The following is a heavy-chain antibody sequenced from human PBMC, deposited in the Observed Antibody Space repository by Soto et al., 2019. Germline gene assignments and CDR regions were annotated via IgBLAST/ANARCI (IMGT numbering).Heavy chain of an antibody. CDR3: ARDRGAMNY. CDR2: IYYSGST. CDR1: GGSISSYY. Sequence: PSETLSLTCTVSGGSISSYYWSWIRQPPGKGLEWIGNIYYSGSTNYNPSLKSRVAMSVDTSKNQFSLKLTSVTAADTAVYYCARDRGAMNYWGQGMLVTVSS. J-gene: IGHJ4*02. D-gene: IGHD3-10*01. V-gene: IGHV4-59*01.